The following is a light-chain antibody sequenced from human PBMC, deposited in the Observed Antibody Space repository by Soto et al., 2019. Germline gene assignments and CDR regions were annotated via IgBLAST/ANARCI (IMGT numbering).Light chain of an antibody. CDR3: QQFGSSPLFT. V-gene: IGKV3-20*01. J-gene: IGKJ3*01. Sequence: EIVLTQSPGTLSLSPGERATLSCRASQSVSSGYLAWYQQKPGQAPRLHIYGASSRATGIPDRFSDSGSGTDFTLTISRLEPEDFAVYYCQQFGSSPLFTFGPGTKVDVK. CDR2: GAS. CDR1: QSVSSGY.